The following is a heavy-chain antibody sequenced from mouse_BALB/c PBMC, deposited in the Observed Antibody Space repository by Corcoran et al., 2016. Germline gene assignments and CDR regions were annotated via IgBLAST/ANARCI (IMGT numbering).Heavy chain of an antibody. V-gene: IGHV1-39*01. D-gene: IGHD3-3*01. J-gene: IGHJ3*01. CDR1: GYSFTDYI. Sequence: EIQLQQTGPELVKPGASVKISCKASGYSFTDYIMLWVKQSHGKSLEWIGNINPYYGSTSNKLKFKGKATLTVDKSSSTAYLQLNSLTSEDSAVYYCARGGWVAWLVYWAQGTLVTVSA. CDR3: ARGGWVAWLVY. CDR2: INPYYGST.